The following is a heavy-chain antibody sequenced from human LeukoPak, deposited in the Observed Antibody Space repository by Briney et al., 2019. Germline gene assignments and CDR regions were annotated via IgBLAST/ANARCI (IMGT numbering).Heavy chain of an antibody. CDR3: ARGPPYGDYKSNWFDP. D-gene: IGHD3-10*01. V-gene: IGHV1-18*01. CDR1: GYTFTSYG. J-gene: IGHJ5*02. Sequence: APVKVSCKASGYTFTSYGISWVRQAPGQGLEWMGWISAYNGNTNYAQKLQGRVTMTTDTSTSTAYMELRSLRSDDTAVYYCARGPPYGDYKSNWFDPWGQGTLVTVSS. CDR2: ISAYNGNT.